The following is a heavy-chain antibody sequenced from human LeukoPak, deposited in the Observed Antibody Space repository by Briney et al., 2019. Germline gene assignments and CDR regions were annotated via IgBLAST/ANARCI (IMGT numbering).Heavy chain of an antibody. D-gene: IGHD4-17*01. V-gene: IGHV1-69*04. CDR2: IIPILGIA. Sequence: GASVKVSCKASGGTFSSYAISWVRQAPGQGLEWMGRIIPILGIANYAQKFQGRVTITADKSTSTAYMELSSLRSEDTAVYYCARTPHHDYGDYGAFDYWGQGTLVTVSS. CDR1: GGTFSSYA. J-gene: IGHJ4*02. CDR3: ARTPHHDYGDYGAFDY.